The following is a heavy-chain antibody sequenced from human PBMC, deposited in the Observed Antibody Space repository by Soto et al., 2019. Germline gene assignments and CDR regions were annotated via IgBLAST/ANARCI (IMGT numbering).Heavy chain of an antibody. CDR2: VFYDGYT. CDR3: ASMQGAVPHY. Sequence: QLQLQESSPGLVMPSETLSLTCTVSGDAISGSPYFWGWLRQPPGKRLEWIGSVFYDGYTLYTPSRTSRVTISGDTSKNQCSLNLTSLAVADTATYFCASMQGAVPHYWGQGTLVTVSS. D-gene: IGHD1-26*01. V-gene: IGHV4-39*01. CDR1: GDAISGSPYF. J-gene: IGHJ4*02.